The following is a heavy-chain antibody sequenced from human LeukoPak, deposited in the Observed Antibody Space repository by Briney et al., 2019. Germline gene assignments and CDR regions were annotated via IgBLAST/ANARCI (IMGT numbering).Heavy chain of an antibody. J-gene: IGHJ4*02. CDR3: AKDIYRGLDMATRPDY. V-gene: IGHV3-43*02. CDR2: ISGDAGST. D-gene: IGHD5-24*01. CDR1: GFTFDDYA. Sequence: GGSLRLSCAASGFTFDDYAMHWVRQAPGKGLEWVSLISGDAGSTYYADSVKGRFTISRDDSKDSLYLQMNSLRTEDTAFYYCAKDIYRGLDMATRPDYWGQGTLVTVSS.